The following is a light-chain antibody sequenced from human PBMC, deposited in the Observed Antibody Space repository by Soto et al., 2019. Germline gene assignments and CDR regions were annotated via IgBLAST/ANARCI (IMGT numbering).Light chain of an antibody. CDR1: QSVSSY. CDR2: VAS. Sequence: EMVMTQSPATLSVSPGERATLSCRASQSVSSYLAWYQQKPGQPPRLLIYVASTRAAGIPARFSGSGSGTEFTLTISSLQSEDFAVYYCQQSKDWPPRFGQGTKVEIK. J-gene: IGKJ1*01. CDR3: QQSKDWPPR. V-gene: IGKV3-15*01.